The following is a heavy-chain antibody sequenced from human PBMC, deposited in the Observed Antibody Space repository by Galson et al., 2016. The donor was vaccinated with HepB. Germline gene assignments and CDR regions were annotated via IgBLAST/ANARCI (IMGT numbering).Heavy chain of an antibody. V-gene: IGHV3-21*06. J-gene: IGHJ4*02. CDR2: ISRSSSYI. CDR3: ARDTEYSTSPNYFEY. CDR1: GFTFSAYA. D-gene: IGHD6-6*01. Sequence: SLRLSCAASGFTFSAYAMNWVRQAPGKGLEWVSSISRSSSYIYYVDSVKGRFTISRDNAKTTLFLQMDSLIAEDTAVYYRARDTEYSTSPNYFEYWGQGTLVTVSS.